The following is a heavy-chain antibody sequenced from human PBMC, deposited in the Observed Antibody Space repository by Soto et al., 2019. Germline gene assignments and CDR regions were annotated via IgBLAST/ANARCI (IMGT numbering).Heavy chain of an antibody. J-gene: IGHJ2*01. CDR3: AREITAYWYFDL. D-gene: IGHD3-16*01. CDR2: MNPNSGNT. CDR1: GYTFTSYD. V-gene: IGHV1-8*01. Sequence: QVQLVQSGAEVKKPGASVKVSCKASGYTFTSYDINWVRQATGQGLEWMGWMNPNSGNTGYAQKCQGXVXXXRXTSISTAYMELSSLRSEDTAVYYCAREITAYWYFDLWGRGTLVTVSS.